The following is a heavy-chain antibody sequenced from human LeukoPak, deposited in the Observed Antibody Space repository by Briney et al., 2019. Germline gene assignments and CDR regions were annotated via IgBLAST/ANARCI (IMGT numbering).Heavy chain of an antibody. CDR1: GGSISSSSYY. CDR3: ARGQYSSGWSHYYYYGMDV. J-gene: IGHJ6*02. Sequence: SETLSLTCTVSGGSISSSSYYWGWIRQPPGKGLEWIGSIYYSGSTYYNPSLKSRVTISVDTSKNQFSLKLSSVTAADTAVYYCARGQYSSGWSHYYYYGMDVWGQGTTVTVSS. V-gene: IGHV4-39*07. D-gene: IGHD6-19*01. CDR2: IYYSGST.